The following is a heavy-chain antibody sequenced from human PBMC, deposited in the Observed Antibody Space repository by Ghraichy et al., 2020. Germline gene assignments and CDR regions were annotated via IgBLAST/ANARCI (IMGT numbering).Heavy chain of an antibody. CDR2: IKEDGSAK. V-gene: IGHV3-7*01. D-gene: IGHD3-10*01. J-gene: IGHJ6*02. CDR1: AFIFSNYW. Sequence: GSLRLSCAASAFIFSNYWMSWARQAPGKGLEWVANIKEDGSAKYYVDSVKGRFTISRDNAKNSLFLQMDSLRAEETAVYYCARINGRYGWGMDVWGQGTTVTVSS. CDR3: ARINGRYGWGMDV.